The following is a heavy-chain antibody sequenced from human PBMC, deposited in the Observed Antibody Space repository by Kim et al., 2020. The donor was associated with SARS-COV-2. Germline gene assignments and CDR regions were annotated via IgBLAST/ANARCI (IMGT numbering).Heavy chain of an antibody. J-gene: IGHJ4*02. Sequence: AQKFQGRVTMTRDTSTSTVYMELSSLRSEDTAVYYCARVYGGYDYYYFDYWGQGTLVTVSS. D-gene: IGHD5-12*01. CDR3: ARVYGGYDYYYFDY. V-gene: IGHV1-46*01.